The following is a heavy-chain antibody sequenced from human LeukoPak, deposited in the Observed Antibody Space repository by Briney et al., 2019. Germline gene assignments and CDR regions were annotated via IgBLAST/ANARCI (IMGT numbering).Heavy chain of an antibody. Sequence: PSETLSLTCAVYGGSFSGYYWSWIRQPPGKGLEWIGEINHSGSTNYNPPLKSRVTISVDTSKNQCSLKLSSVTAADTAVYYCARHLGIAAAGTHKQTKSRAVWRNWFDPWGQGTLVTVSS. CDR1: GGSFSGYY. J-gene: IGHJ5*02. V-gene: IGHV4-34*01. CDR3: ARHLGIAAAGTHKQTKSRAVWRNWFDP. D-gene: IGHD6-13*01. CDR2: INHSGST.